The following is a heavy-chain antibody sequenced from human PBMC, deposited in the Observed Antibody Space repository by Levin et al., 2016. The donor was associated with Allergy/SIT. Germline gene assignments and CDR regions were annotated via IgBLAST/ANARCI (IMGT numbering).Heavy chain of an antibody. D-gene: IGHD5-12*01. Sequence: SETLSLTCTVSGGSLNSTSYSWGWVRQPPGKGLEWIGSISYGGSAYYNPSLKSRGSISVDRSKNQFSLRLTSVSAADTAVYYCARISGYPPAQDWWGLGTLVTVSS. CDR2: ISYGGSA. J-gene: IGHJ4*02. CDR1: GGSLNSTSYS. V-gene: IGHV4-39*01. CDR3: ARISGYPPAQDW.